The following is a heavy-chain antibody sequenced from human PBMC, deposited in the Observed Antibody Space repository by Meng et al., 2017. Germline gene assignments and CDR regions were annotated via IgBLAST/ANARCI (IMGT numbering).Heavy chain of an antibody. D-gene: IGHD3-22*01. V-gene: IGHV4-4*02. Sequence: FQEPDPGLGKPAGTPSLTFAVSADSISGSNWRSLDRQPPGKGLEWIGETYHTGTPGYNPSLKSRATISLDTSKNHFSLKLSSVTAADTAVYYCARRYDGSGYLAQWGLGTLVTVSS. CDR2: TYHTGTP. CDR3: ARRYDGSGYLAQ. J-gene: IGHJ4*02. CDR1: ADSISGSNW.